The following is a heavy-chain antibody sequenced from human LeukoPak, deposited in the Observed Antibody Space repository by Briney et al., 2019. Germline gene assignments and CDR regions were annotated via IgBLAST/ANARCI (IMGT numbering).Heavy chain of an antibody. CDR2: INPSGGST. Sequence: GASVNVSCKASGYTFTCYYMHWVRQAPGQGLEWMGIINPSGGSTNYAQKFQGRVTMTRDMSTITVYMELSSLRSEDTAVYYCAGGSGYAEWFDPWGQGTLVTVSS. J-gene: IGHJ5*02. V-gene: IGHV1-46*01. CDR1: GYTFTCYY. D-gene: IGHD3-10*01. CDR3: AGGSGYAEWFDP.